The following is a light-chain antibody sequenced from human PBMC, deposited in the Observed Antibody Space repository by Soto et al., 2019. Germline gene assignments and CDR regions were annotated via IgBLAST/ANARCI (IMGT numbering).Light chain of an antibody. CDR2: DAS. CDR3: QQRYNWPSIT. J-gene: IGKJ5*01. CDR1: QSVSSY. Sequence: EIVLTQSPGTLSLSPGERATLSCRASQSVSSYLAWYQQKPGQAPRLLIYDASNRATGIPARFSGSGSGTDFTLTISSLEAEDFAVYYCQQRYNWPSITFGQGTRLEIK. V-gene: IGKV3-11*01.